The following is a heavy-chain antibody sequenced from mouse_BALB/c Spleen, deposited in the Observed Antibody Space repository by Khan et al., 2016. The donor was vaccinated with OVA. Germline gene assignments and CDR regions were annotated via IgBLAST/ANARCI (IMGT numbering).Heavy chain of an antibody. Sequence: QIQLVQSRPELKKPGETVKISCKASGHTFTNFGMNWVKQAPGKGLKWMGWINTYTGEPTYADDFNGRFAFSLEASASTAYLQINNLTNEDTATYFCARPPYFSYAMDNWGQGTSVTVSS. V-gene: IGHV9-3-1*01. CDR1: GHTFTNFG. CDR3: ARPPYFSYAMDN. D-gene: IGHD2-10*01. J-gene: IGHJ4*01. CDR2: INTYTGEP.